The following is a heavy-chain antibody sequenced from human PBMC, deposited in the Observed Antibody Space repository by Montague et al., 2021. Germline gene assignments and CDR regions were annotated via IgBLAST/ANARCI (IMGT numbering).Heavy chain of an antibody. CDR2: IYDSGTT. J-gene: IGHJ4*02. CDR1: GGSISEFY. V-gene: IGHV4-59*08. Sequence: SETLSLTCTVTGGSISEFYWSWIRQSPEKGLEWIGYIYDSGTTNYNPSLKSRVTISADTSMNQFSLNLRSVTAADTAVYFCARRRGIRARFDYWGQGTLVTVSS. CDR3: ARRRGIRARFDY. D-gene: IGHD3-10*01.